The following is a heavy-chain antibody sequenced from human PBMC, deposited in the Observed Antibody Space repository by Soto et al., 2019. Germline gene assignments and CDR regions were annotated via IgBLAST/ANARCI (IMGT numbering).Heavy chain of an antibody. CDR1: GFTFGYYA. J-gene: IGHJ6*02. D-gene: IGHD5-18*01. Sequence: PGGSLRLSCTASGFTFGYYAMSWFRQSPGKGLEWVGFIRSKAYGGTTEYAASVKGRFTISRDDSKSIAYLQMNSLKTEDTAVYYCTRDQQIQLFGGKDYYYYGMDVWGQGTTVTVSS. CDR3: TRDQQIQLFGGKDYYYYGMDV. V-gene: IGHV3-49*03. CDR2: IRSKAYGGTT.